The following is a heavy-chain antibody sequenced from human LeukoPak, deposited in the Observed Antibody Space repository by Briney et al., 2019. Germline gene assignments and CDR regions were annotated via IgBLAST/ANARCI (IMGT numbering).Heavy chain of an antibody. CDR2: ISSSSSYI. CDR1: GFTFSSYS. J-gene: IGHJ4*02. Sequence: GGSLRLSCAASGFTFSSYSMNWVRQAPGKGLEWVSSISSSSSYIYYADSVKGRSTISRDNAKNSLYLQMNSLRAEDTAVYYCAREVGGYSYGYDYWGQGTLVTVSS. D-gene: IGHD5-18*01. V-gene: IGHV3-21*01. CDR3: AREVGGYSYGYDY.